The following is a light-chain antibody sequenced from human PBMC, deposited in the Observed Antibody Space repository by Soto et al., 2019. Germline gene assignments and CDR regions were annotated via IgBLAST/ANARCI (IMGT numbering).Light chain of an antibody. J-gene: IGKJ1*01. Sequence: DIQMSPSPSTLSASVGDRVTITRRASQSISTYLNWYQQTPGKAPKLLIYAASSLQSGVPSRFSGSGSGTDFTLTISSLHPEDSATYYCQQSYSTPPTFGQGTKVDI. CDR3: QQSYSTPPT. V-gene: IGKV1-39*01. CDR2: AAS. CDR1: QSISTY.